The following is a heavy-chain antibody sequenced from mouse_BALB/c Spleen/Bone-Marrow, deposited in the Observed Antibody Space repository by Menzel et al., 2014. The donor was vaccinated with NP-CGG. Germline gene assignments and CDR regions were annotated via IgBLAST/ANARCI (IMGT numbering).Heavy chain of an antibody. CDR2: IDPANGNT. V-gene: IGHV14-3*02. J-gene: IGHJ3*01. CDR1: GFDIKDTY. CDR3: ARDYGRTAWFAY. Sequence: VQLQQSGAELVKPGASVKLSYTASGFDIKDTYIHWVKQRPEQGLEWTGGIDPANGNTKYDPKFQGKATITADTSSNTAYLQLSSLTSEDTTVYYCARDYGRTAWFAYWGQGTLVTVSA. D-gene: IGHD1-1*01.